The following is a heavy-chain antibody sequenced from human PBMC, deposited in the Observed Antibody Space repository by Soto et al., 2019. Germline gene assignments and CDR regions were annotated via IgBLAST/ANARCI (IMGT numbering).Heavy chain of an antibody. CDR1: GFTFSSYA. CDR3: AKALGELSPESFDY. V-gene: IGHV3-30*18. J-gene: IGHJ4*02. Sequence: QVQLVESGGGVVQPGRSLRLSCVASGFTFSSYAMHWVRQAPGKGLEWVAIMSYDGNNQYYAGSVKGRFTISRDNFKNTLYLQMNSLRAVDTAVYYCAKALGELSPESFDYWGQGILVTVSS. CDR2: MSYDGNNQ. D-gene: IGHD3-16*02.